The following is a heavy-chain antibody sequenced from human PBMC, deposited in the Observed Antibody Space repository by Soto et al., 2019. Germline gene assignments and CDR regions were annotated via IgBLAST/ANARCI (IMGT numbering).Heavy chain of an antibody. CDR1: GYTFTSYG. V-gene: IGHV1-18*03. Sequence: QVQLVQSGAEVKRPGASVKVSCKASGYTFTSYGISWVRQAPGQGLEWMGWINVYNGNTNYAQKFQGRVTMTTDTSTSTAYMELRSLRSDDMAVYYCARDIFLEGFGESNWLDPWGQGTLVTVSS. CDR3: ARDIFLEGFGESNWLDP. CDR2: INVYNGNT. J-gene: IGHJ5*02. D-gene: IGHD3-10*01.